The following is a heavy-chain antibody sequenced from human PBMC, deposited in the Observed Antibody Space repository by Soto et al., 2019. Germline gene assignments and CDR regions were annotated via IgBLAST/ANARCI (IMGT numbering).Heavy chain of an antibody. Sequence: GGSLRLSCAASGFTFSNYSMNWVRQAPGKGLEWVSYISSSSSTIYYADSVKGRFTISRDNAKNSLYLQMNSLRAEDTAVYYCARDRDVVVPAAMDYWGQGTLVTVSS. V-gene: IGHV3-48*01. CDR3: ARDRDVVVPAAMDY. D-gene: IGHD2-2*01. CDR2: ISSSSSTI. CDR1: GFTFSNYS. J-gene: IGHJ4*02.